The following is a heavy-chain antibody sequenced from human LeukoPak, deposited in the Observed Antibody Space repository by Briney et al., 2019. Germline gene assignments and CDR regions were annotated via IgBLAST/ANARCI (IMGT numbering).Heavy chain of an antibody. J-gene: IGHJ1*01. D-gene: IGHD3-22*01. CDR1: GYTFTNYG. Sequence: ASVKVSCKPSGYTFTNYGMHWVRQAPGQRLEWMGWINGGNGNAKYSQSFQGRVTIIRDTSASTAYMELSSLRSEDTAVYYCARVPLHDSSGHYYPHWGQGTLVTVSS. CDR2: INGGNGNA. CDR3: ARVPLHDSSGHYYPH. V-gene: IGHV1-3*01.